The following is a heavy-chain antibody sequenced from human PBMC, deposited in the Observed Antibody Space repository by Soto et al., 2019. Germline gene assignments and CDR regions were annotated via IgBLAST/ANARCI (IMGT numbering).Heavy chain of an antibody. CDR2: ISYDGSLQ. J-gene: IGHJ4*02. D-gene: IGHD5-18*01. V-gene: IGHV3-30*03. CDR1: GFAFSSYG. Sequence: QAQLVESGGGVVQPGRSLRLSCAASGFAFSSYGMHWVRQAPGTGLEWVAVISYDGSLQHYADSVKGRFTISRDNSKNMVLLKTSSMRAEDTVVYYCVSDRGYGHASVPYSWGQGTLVSVSS. CDR3: VSDRGYGHASVPYS.